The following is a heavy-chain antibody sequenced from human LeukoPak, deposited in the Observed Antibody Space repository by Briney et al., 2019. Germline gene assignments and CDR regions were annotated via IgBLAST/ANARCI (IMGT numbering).Heavy chain of an antibody. V-gene: IGHV1-18*01. J-gene: IGHJ3*02. CDR2: ISAYNGNT. Sequence: ASVKVSCKASGYTFTSYGISWVRQAPGQGLEWMGWISAYNGNTNYAQKLQGRVTMTTDTSTSTAYMELRSLRSDDTAVYYCARDRWGSSSGYHRETVDAFDIWGQGTMVTVSS. CDR1: GYTFTSYG. D-gene: IGHD3-22*01. CDR3: ARDRWGSSSGYHRETVDAFDI.